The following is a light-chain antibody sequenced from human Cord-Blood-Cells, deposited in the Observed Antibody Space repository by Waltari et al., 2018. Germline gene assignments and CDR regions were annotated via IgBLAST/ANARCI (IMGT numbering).Light chain of an antibody. J-gene: IGKJ3*01. CDR2: DAS. V-gene: IGKV3-11*01. CDR3: QQRSNWPLT. Sequence: EIALTQSPATLSLSPGERATLSCRASQSVSSYLAWYQQKAGQAPRLLIYDASNRATGIPARFSGSGSGTDFTLTSSSLEPEDFAVYYCQQRSNWPLTFGPGTKVDIK. CDR1: QSVSSY.